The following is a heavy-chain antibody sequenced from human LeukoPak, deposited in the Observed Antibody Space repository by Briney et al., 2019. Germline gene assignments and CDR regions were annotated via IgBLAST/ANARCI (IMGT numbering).Heavy chain of an antibody. V-gene: IGHV1-2*02. D-gene: IGHD3-22*01. CDR1: GYTFTGYY. CDR2: INPNSGGT. J-gene: IGHJ4*02. Sequence: ASVTVSFKASGYTFTGYYMHWVRQAPGQGLEWMGWINPNSGGTNYAQKFQGRVTMTRDTSISTAYMELSRLRSDDTALYYCARFYDGNQNFDYWGQGTLVTVSS. CDR3: ARFYDGNQNFDY.